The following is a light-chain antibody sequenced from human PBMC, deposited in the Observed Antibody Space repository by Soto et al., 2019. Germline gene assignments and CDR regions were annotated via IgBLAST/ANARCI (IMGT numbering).Light chain of an antibody. CDR2: AAS. CDR1: QSISNH. J-gene: IGKJ5*01. V-gene: IGKV1-39*01. Sequence: DIQMTQSPSSLSASVEDRVIITCRASQSISNHLNWYQQKPGKAPKLLIFAASSLHSGFPSRFSASRSGPDFTVTISSLQPEDFATYYCQQYNQWSPITFGQGTQLEIK. CDR3: QQYNQWSPIT.